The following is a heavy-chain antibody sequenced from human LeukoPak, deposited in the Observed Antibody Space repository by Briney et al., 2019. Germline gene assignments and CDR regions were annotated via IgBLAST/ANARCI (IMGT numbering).Heavy chain of an antibody. CDR2: ISSSGSTI. CDR1: GFTFSSYE. D-gene: IGHD6-6*01. Sequence: PGGSLRLSCAASGFTFSSYEMNWVRQAPGKGLEWVSYISSSGSTIYYADSVKGRFTISRDNAKNSLYLQMNSLRAEDTAVYYCARDSYSSSPDFDYWGQGTLVTVSS. J-gene: IGHJ4*02. V-gene: IGHV3-48*03. CDR3: ARDSYSSSPDFDY.